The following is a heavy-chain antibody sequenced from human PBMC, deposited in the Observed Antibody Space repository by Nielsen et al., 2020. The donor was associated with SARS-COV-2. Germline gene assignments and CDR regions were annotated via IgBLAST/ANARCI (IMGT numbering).Heavy chain of an antibody. CDR1: GGSISSYY. CDR3: ARAVYPDAFDI. Sequence: SETLSLTCTVSGGSISSYYWSWIRQPPGKGLEWIGYIYYSGSPNYNPSLKSRVTISVDTSKNQFSLKLSSVTAADTAVYYCARAVYPDAFDIWGQGTMVTVSS. V-gene: IGHV4-59*01. CDR2: IYYSGSP. D-gene: IGHD3-16*01. J-gene: IGHJ3*02.